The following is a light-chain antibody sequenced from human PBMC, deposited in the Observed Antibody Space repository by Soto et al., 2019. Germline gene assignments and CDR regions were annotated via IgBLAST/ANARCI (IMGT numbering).Light chain of an antibody. CDR2: SNN. J-gene: IGLJ3*02. Sequence: QSVLTQPPSTFETPGQRVTISCSGSSSNIGSNNVNWYQQLPGTAPKLLIYSNNQRPSGVPDRFSGSKSGTSASLAISGLQSEDEADYYCATWDDSLNGWVFGGGTKLTVL. V-gene: IGLV1-44*01. CDR1: SSNIGSNN. CDR3: ATWDDSLNGWV.